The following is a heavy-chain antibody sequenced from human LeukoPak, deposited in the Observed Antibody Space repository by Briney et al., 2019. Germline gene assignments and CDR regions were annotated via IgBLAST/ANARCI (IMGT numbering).Heavy chain of an antibody. Sequence: SETLSLTCTVSGGSISSSSYYWGWIRQPPGKGLEWIGSIYYSGSTYYNPSLKSRVTISVDTSKNQFSLKLSSVTAADTAVYYWAKKGVWGRLRPVYYWGQGTLVAVSS. CDR3: AKKGVWGRLRPVYY. D-gene: IGHD3-16*01. CDR2: IYYSGST. V-gene: IGHV4-39*01. CDR1: GGSISSSSYY. J-gene: IGHJ4*02.